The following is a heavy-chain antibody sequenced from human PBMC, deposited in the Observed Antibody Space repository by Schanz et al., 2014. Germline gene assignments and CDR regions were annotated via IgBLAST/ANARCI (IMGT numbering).Heavy chain of an antibody. Sequence: EVQLVESGGALIQPGGSLRLSCAASGFTFSRYWMHWVRQAPGKGLEWVSRLNFDETYTSYADSVKGRFTISRDNAKNTVYLQMTSLRVEDTAVYYCARGGADSAMAHEYWGRGTLVTVSS. V-gene: IGHV3-74*01. J-gene: IGHJ4*02. CDR1: GFTFSRYW. D-gene: IGHD5-18*01. CDR2: LNFDETYT. CDR3: ARGGADSAMAHEY.